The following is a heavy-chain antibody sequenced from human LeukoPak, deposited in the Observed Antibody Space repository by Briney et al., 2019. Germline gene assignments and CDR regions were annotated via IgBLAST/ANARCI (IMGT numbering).Heavy chain of an antibody. Sequence: GGSLRLSCAASGFTFSSYWMHWVRQAPGKGLVWVARIDNDGSDTSYADSVKGRFTISRDNSKNALYLKMNSLRAEDTAVYYCVRDPAGLGLDYWGQGSLVTVSS. CDR2: IDNDGSDT. CDR3: VRDPAGLGLDY. CDR1: GFTFSSYW. D-gene: IGHD6-19*01. V-gene: IGHV3-74*01. J-gene: IGHJ4*02.